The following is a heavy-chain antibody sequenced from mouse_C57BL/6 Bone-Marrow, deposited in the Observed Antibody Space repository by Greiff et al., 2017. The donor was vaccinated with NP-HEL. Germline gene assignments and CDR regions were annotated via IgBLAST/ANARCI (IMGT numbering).Heavy chain of an antibody. CDR3: ARRIYDALAWFAY. CDR1: GYTFTSYD. V-gene: IGHV1-85*01. D-gene: IGHD2-3*01. J-gene: IGHJ3*01. Sequence: QVQLKQSGPELVKPGASVKLSCKASGYTFTSYDINWVKQRPGQGLEWIGWIYPRDGSTKYNEKFKGKATLTVDTSSSTAYMELHSLTSEDSAVYFCARRIYDALAWFAYWGQGTLVTVSA. CDR2: IYPRDGST.